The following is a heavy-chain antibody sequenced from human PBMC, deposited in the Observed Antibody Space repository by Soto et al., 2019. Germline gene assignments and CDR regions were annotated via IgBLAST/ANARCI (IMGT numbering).Heavy chain of an antibody. CDR1: GFTFSDAG. D-gene: IGHD5-18*01. J-gene: IGHJ4*02. V-gene: IGHV3-15*01. Sequence: EVQLVESGGGLVKPGGSLRLSCAASGFTFSDAGMSWVRQAPGKGLEWVGRIKSKTDGGTTDYAAPVKGRFTISRDDSKDTLYLQMNSLKTDDTAVYYCTTDRGRRAGYAQDYWGQGTLVTVSS. CDR2: IKSKTDGGTT. CDR3: TTDRGRRAGYAQDY.